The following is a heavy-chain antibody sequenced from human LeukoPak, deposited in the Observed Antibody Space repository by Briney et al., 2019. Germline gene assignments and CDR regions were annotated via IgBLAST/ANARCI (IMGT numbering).Heavy chain of an antibody. V-gene: IGHV1-58*02. J-gene: IGHJ4*02. Sequence: ASVKVSCKASGFTFSNSAIQWVRQARGQRLEWIGWIIVGSGRTHYAQNLQERLTITRDMSTNTAYMELSSLRSEDTAVYYCAAELYSGTYGRCCSFAFWGQGTPVTVSS. D-gene: IGHD1-26*01. CDR3: AAELYSGTYGRCCSFAF. CDR1: GFTFSNSA. CDR2: IIVGSGRT.